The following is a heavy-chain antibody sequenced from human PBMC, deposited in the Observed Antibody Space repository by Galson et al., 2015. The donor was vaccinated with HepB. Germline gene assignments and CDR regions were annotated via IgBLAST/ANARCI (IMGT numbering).Heavy chain of an antibody. CDR3: ARPGPYCSGGSCYHVYYYYGMNV. J-gene: IGHJ6*02. CDR1: GYTFTTYD. CDR2: MNPNRGNT. V-gene: IGHV1-8*01. D-gene: IGHD2-15*01. Sequence: SVKVSCKASGYTFTTYDINWVRQTTGQGLEWMGWMNPNRGNTGYVLKFQGRVTMTRNTSISTAYMELSSLRSEDTAVYYCARPGPYCSGGSCYHVYYYYGMNVWGQGTTVTVSS.